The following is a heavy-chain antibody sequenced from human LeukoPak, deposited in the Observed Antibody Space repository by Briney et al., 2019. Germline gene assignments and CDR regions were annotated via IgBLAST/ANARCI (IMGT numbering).Heavy chain of an antibody. V-gene: IGHV1-18*01. Sequence: GASVKVSCKASGYTFTSYGISWVRLAPGQGLEWMGWISAYNGNTNYAQKLQGRVTMTTDTSTSTAYMELRSLRSDDTAVYYCARDPTRVAIHQFDYWGQGTLVTVSS. CDR2: ISAYNGNT. J-gene: IGHJ4*02. CDR3: ARDPTRVAIHQFDY. D-gene: IGHD2-2*02. CDR1: GYTFTSYG.